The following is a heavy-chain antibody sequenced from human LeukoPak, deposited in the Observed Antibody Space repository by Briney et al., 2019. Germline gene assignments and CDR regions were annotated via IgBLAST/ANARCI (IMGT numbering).Heavy chain of an antibody. Sequence: GGSLRLSCAASGFTFRTYAMSWVRQAPGKGPEWVSSISGSGSSTYYADSVKGRFTMSRDNSKNTLFLQMNSLRAEDAPIYYCAKLSTSMVISPSPIDCWGQGTLVTVSS. CDR1: GFTFRTYA. CDR3: AKLSTSMVISPSPIDC. J-gene: IGHJ4*02. CDR2: ISGSGSST. V-gene: IGHV3-23*01. D-gene: IGHD5-18*01.